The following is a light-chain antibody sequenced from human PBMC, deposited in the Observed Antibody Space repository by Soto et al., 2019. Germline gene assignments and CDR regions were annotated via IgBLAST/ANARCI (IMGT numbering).Light chain of an antibody. V-gene: IGKV3-15*01. CDR1: QTINNN. CDR3: QQYGSPIT. J-gene: IGKJ5*01. Sequence: MTQAPATLSVSPGERATLSCRASQTINNNVAWYQLKDGQVPRLVIYGASTRATDIPARFSGSGSGTDFTLTISRLEPEDFAVYYCQQYGSPITFGQGTRLEI. CDR2: GAS.